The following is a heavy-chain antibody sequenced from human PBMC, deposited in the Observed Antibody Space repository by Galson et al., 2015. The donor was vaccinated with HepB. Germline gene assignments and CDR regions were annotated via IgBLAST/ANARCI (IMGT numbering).Heavy chain of an antibody. J-gene: IGHJ4*02. V-gene: IGHV4-34*01. CDR3: ARESASSGWADFDY. CDR1: GGSFSGYY. D-gene: IGHD6-19*01. CDR2: INHSGST. Sequence: ETLSLTCAVYGGSFSGYYWRWLRQPPGKGLEWIGEINHSGSTNYNPSLKSRVTISVDTSKNQCPLKLSSVTAADTAVYYGARESASSGWADFDYWGQGTLFTVSS.